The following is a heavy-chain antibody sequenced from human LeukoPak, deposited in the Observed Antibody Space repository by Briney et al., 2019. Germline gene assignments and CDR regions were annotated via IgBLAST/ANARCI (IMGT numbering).Heavy chain of an antibody. CDR1: GFMFASYA. Sequence: GGSLRLSCAASGFMFASYAMSWVHQAPGKGLEWVAGISGSDGIVYYADSVKGRFTISRDNSKNTLYLQMNRLRVEDTAIYYCAKEFTGGWPFDSWGQGTLVTVSS. D-gene: IGHD6-19*01. J-gene: IGHJ4*02. V-gene: IGHV3-23*01. CDR2: ISGSDGIV. CDR3: AKEFTGGWPFDS.